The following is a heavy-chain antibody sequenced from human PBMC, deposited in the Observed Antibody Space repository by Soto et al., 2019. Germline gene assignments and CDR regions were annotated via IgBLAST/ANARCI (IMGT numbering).Heavy chain of an antibody. CDR3: AHRRNYYGSGSYYNYYFDY. CDR1: GFSLSTSGLG. CDR2: IYWDDDK. J-gene: IGHJ4*02. Sequence: QITLKESGPTLVKPTQTLTLTCTFSGFSLSTSGLGVGWIRQSPVKALEWLALIYWDDDKRYSPSLKSRLTINKETYKQPVVLTLTNMAPVDTATYYCAHRRNYYGSGSYYNYYFDYWGQGTLVTVYS. D-gene: IGHD3-10*01. V-gene: IGHV2-5*02.